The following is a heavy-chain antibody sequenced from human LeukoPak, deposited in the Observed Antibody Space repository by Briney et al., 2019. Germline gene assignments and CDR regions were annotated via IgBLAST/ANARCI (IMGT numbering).Heavy chain of an antibody. CDR2: IKEDGSER. J-gene: IGHJ4*02. CDR1: GFTVSSNY. V-gene: IGHV3-7*01. CDR3: SWSGEAD. D-gene: IGHD1-26*01. Sequence: GGSLRLSCAASGFTVSSNYMTWVRRAPGKGLEWVADIKEDGSERYYVDSVKGRFTISRDKAKNSVFLQMNGLRAEDTAVYYCSWSGEADWGQGTLVTVSS.